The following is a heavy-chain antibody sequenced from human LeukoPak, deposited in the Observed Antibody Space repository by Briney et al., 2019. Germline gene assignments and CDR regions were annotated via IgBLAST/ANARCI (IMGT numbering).Heavy chain of an antibody. CDR2: IYHSGST. CDR1: GGSISSYY. Sequence: NPSETLSLTCTVSGGSISSYYWSWIRQSPGKGLEWIGNIYHSGSTNYNTSLKSRVTISVDTSKNQFSLKLSSVTAADTAVYYCARQAVTRWFDPWGQGTLVTVSS. CDR3: ARQAVTRWFDP. J-gene: IGHJ5*02. D-gene: IGHD4-11*01. V-gene: IGHV4-59*01.